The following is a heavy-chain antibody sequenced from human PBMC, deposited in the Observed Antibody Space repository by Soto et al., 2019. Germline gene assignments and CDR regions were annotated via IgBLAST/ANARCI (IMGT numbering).Heavy chain of an antibody. Sequence: QVQLVQSGAEVKKPGSSVQVSCKASGDTFSSYAISWVRQAPGQGLEWMGGIIPIFGTANYAQKFQGRVKITADESTSTAYMELSRLISEDTAVYYCARDGSGYRSRASPMDVWGQGTTVTVSS. D-gene: IGHD3-22*01. CDR3: ARDGSGYRSRASPMDV. J-gene: IGHJ6*02. V-gene: IGHV1-69*01. CDR1: GDTFSSYA. CDR2: IIPIFGTA.